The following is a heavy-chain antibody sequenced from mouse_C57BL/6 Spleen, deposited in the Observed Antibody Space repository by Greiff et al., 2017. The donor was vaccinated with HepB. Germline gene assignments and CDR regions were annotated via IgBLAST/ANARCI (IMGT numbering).Heavy chain of an antibody. CDR2: IYPGDGDT. Sequence: QVQLQQSGAELVKPGASVKISCKASGYAFSSYWMNWVKQRPGKGLEWIGQIYPGDGDTNYNGKFKGKATLSADESSSTAYMQLSSLTSEDSAVYFCARTGRGDIDVWGTGTTVTVSS. D-gene: IGHD3-3*01. V-gene: IGHV1-80*01. CDR1: GYAFSSYW. J-gene: IGHJ1*03. CDR3: ARTGRGDIDV.